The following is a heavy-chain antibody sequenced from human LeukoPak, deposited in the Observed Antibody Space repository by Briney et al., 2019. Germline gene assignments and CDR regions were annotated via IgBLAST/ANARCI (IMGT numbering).Heavy chain of an antibody. CDR1: GFTFTSSA. CDR2: IVVGSGNT. CDR3: ARLGSGGQNWFDP. Sequence: SVKVSCKASGFTFTSSAMQWVRQARGQRLEWIGWIVVGSGNTNYAQKFQERVTITRDMSTSTAYMELSSLRSEDTAVYYCARLGSGGQNWFDPWGQGTLVTVSS. V-gene: IGHV1-58*02. J-gene: IGHJ5*02. D-gene: IGHD6-19*01.